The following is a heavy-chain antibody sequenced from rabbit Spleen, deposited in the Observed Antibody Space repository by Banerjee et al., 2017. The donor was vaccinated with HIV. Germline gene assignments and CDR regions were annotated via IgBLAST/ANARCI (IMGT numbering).Heavy chain of an antibody. CDR3: ASDLAGVIGWNLGW. D-gene: IGHD4-1*01. CDR2: INAGTGTA. J-gene: IGHJ4*01. Sequence: QEQLVESGGGLVKPEGSLKLSCTASGFSFSNNAVMCWVRQAPGMGLEWIASINAGTGTAFYACWAKGLFTFSKTSSTTVPLQTSRLTGAAAASYFGASDLAGVIGWNLGWWGPGTLVTVS. CDR1: GFSFSNNAV. V-gene: IGHV1S45*01.